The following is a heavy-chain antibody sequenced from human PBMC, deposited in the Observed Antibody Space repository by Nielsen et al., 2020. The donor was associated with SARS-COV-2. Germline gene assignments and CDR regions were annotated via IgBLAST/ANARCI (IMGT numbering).Heavy chain of an antibody. J-gene: IGHJ4*02. CDR2: IWYDGSNK. Sequence: VRQAPGKGLEWVAVIWYDGSNKYYADSVKGRFTISRDNSKNTLYLQMNSLRAEDTAVYYCARVGYYDSSGYLDYWGQGTLVTVSS. V-gene: IGHV3-33*01. CDR3: ARVGYYDSSGYLDY. D-gene: IGHD3-22*01.